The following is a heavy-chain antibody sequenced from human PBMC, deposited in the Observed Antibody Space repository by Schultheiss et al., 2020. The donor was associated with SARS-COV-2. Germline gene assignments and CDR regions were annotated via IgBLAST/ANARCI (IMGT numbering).Heavy chain of an antibody. V-gene: IGHV1-18*04. CDR1: GYTFTSYG. J-gene: IGHJ4*02. D-gene: IGHD4-11*01. CDR3: ARDPGGDSNYGSDY. Sequence: ASVKVSCKASGYTFTSYGISWVRQAPGQGLEWMGWISAYNGNTNYAQKLQGRVTMTTDTSTSTAYMELRSLRSDDTAVYYCARDPGGDSNYGSDYWGQGTLFTVSS. CDR2: ISAYNGNT.